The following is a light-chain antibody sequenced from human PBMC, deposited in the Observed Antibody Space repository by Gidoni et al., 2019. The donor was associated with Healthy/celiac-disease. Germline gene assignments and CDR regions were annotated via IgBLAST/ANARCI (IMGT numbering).Light chain of an antibody. CDR3: ATGGDSLNGWV. V-gene: IGLV1-44*01. CDR2: YND. CDR1: SSNIGSHT. J-gene: IGLJ3*02. Sequence: QSVLTQPPSASGTPGQTVTMSCSGSSSNIGSHTVTGYQQLPGTAHQLLIYYNDQRPSGVPDRFFGSKSGTSASLVISGLKSEVEAAYYCATGGDSLNGWVFGGGTKLTVL.